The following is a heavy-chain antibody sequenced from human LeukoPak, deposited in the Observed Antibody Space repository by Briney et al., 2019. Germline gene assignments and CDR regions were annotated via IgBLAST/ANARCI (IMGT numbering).Heavy chain of an antibody. V-gene: IGHV3-21*01. Sequence: GGSLRLSCAASGFTVSSNYMSWVRQAPGKGLEWVSSISSSSSYIYYADSVKGRFTISRDNAKNSLYLQMNSLRAEDTAVYYCARGDSSGWYDYWGQGTLVTVSS. CDR3: ARGDSSGWYDY. CDR2: ISSSSSYI. J-gene: IGHJ4*02. D-gene: IGHD6-19*01. CDR1: GFTVSSNY.